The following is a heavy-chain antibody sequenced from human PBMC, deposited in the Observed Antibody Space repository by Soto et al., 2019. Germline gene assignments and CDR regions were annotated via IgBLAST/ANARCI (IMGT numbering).Heavy chain of an antibody. CDR3: ARGLFSSSWYFDY. J-gene: IGHJ4*02. D-gene: IGHD6-13*01. CDR1: GFTFSSYW. V-gene: IGHV3-7*03. Sequence: GGSLSLSCAASGFTFSSYWMSWVRQAPGKGLEWVANIKQDGSEKYYVNSVKGRFTISRDNAKNSLYLQMNSLRAEDTAVYYCARGLFSSSWYFDYWGQGTLVTVSS. CDR2: IKQDGSEK.